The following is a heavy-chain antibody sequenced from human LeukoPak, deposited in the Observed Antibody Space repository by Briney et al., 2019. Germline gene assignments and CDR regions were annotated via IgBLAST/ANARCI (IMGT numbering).Heavy chain of an antibody. CDR2: INPNSGGT. J-gene: IGHJ4*02. Sequence: ASVKVSCKASGFTFTNYGFSWVRQAPGQGLEWMGWINPNSGGTNYAQKFQGRVTMTRDTSISTAYMELSRLRSDDTAVYYCARDLSYDSSGYYCWGQGTLVTVSS. CDR3: ARDLSYDSSGYYC. CDR1: GFTFTNYG. D-gene: IGHD3-22*01. V-gene: IGHV1-2*02.